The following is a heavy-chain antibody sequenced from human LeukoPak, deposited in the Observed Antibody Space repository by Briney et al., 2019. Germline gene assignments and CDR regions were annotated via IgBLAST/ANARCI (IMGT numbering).Heavy chain of an antibody. Sequence: GGSLRLSCAASKFTFSTSAMSWVRQAPRKGLEWVPAISGSGANTYYVDSVKGRFTISRDNSKNTLYLEMSSLRSDDTAVYYCAKESQTYYDIMTGYPNYYFDYWGQGTLVTVSS. CDR3: AKESQTYYDIMTGYPNYYFDY. CDR1: KFTFSTSA. CDR2: ISGSGANT. D-gene: IGHD3-9*01. J-gene: IGHJ4*02. V-gene: IGHV3-23*01.